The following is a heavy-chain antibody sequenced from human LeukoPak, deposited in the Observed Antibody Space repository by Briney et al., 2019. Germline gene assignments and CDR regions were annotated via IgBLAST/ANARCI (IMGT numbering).Heavy chain of an antibody. Sequence: SSETLSLTCTVSGASISSTSYYWGWIRQPPGKGLEWIGSTYYRGTTYYNPSLKSRVTISLDTSKNQFSLKLSSVTAADTAVYYCARGEAYDSSGPDGLYYYYMDVWGRGTTVTISS. V-gene: IGHV4-39*07. CDR1: GASISSTSYY. D-gene: IGHD3-22*01. J-gene: IGHJ6*03. CDR2: TYYRGTT. CDR3: ARGEAYDSSGPDGLYYYYMDV.